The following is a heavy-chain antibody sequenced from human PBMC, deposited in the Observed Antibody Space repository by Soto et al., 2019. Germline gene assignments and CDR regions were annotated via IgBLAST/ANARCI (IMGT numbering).Heavy chain of an antibody. D-gene: IGHD2-21*02. Sequence: PSETLSLTCTVSGGSISSGGYFWNWIRQHPGKGLEWIGYIYYSGVTYYNPSLKSRVTISVDTSKNQFSLKLSSVTAADTAVYYCARGDAAFDIWGQGTMVTVSS. J-gene: IGHJ3*02. CDR2: IYYSGVT. CDR3: ARGDAAFDI. CDR1: GGSISSGGYF. V-gene: IGHV4-31*03.